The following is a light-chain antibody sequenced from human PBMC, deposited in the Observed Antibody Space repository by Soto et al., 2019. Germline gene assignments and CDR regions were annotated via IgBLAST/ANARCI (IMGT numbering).Light chain of an antibody. CDR1: QTIDHY. Sequence: DMQMTQSPSSLSASVGDRVTSTCRPSQTIDHYLNWYQHKPGKAPKLFIYGASTLHSGVSSRFTGSASGTAFTLTIDHLQAEDVVTYYCQQTYSIPFAFGQGTKLEI. V-gene: IGKV1-39*01. CDR3: QQTYSIPFA. CDR2: GAS. J-gene: IGKJ2*01.